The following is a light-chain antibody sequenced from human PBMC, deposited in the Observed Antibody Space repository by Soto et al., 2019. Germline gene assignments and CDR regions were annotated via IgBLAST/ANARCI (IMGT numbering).Light chain of an antibody. CDR1: SSDVGGYNS. V-gene: IGLV2-8*01. J-gene: IGLJ1*01. CDR2: EVT. Sequence: QSALTQPPSASGSPGQSVTISCTGTSSDVGGYNSVSWYQHHPGKAPKLMIYEVTKRPSGVSDGFSGSKSANTASLTVSGLQAEDEADYYCSSYAGSNYYVFGTGTKLTVL. CDR3: SSYAGSNYYV.